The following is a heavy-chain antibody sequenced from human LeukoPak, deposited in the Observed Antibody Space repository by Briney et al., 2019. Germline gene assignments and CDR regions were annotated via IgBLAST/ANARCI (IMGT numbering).Heavy chain of an antibody. V-gene: IGHV4-39*01. J-gene: IGHJ4*02. CDR3: ARGNHLGYCSGGSCYPGNY. CDR2: IYYSGST. CDR1: GGSISSSSYY. D-gene: IGHD2-15*01. Sequence: SETLSLTCTVSGGSISSSSYYWGWIRQPPGKGLEWIGSIYYSGSTYYNPSLKSRVTISVDTSKNQFSLKLSSVTAADTAVYYCARGNHLGYCSGGSCYPGNYWGQGTLVTVSS.